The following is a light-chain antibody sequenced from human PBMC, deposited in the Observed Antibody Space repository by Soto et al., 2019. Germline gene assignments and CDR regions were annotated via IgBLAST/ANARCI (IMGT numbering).Light chain of an antibody. Sequence: QSVLTQPPSVSGAPGQRVTISCTGSSSNTGAGYDVHWYQQLPGTAPKLLIYGNSNRPSGVPDRFSGSKSGTSASLAITGLQADDEADYYCQSYDSSLSGSVVFGGGTKVTVL. CDR2: GNS. CDR1: SSNTGAGYD. CDR3: QSYDSSLSGSVV. J-gene: IGLJ2*01. V-gene: IGLV1-40*01.